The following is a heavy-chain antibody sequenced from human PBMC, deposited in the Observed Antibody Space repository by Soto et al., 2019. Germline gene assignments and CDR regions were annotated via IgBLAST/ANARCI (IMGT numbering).Heavy chain of an antibody. D-gene: IGHD3-9*01. Sequence: PGESLKISCNWSGYTFTDYWFGLVPQLPGKGLEWMGIIYPGDTDTNYSPSFQGHVTITVDKSTSTAYLQWNTLKASDTAMHYCARHISTFRYYYSAMDVWGQGTTVTVSS. V-gene: IGHV5-51*01. J-gene: IGHJ6*02. CDR2: IYPGDTDT. CDR1: GYTFTDYW. CDR3: ARHISTFRYYYSAMDV.